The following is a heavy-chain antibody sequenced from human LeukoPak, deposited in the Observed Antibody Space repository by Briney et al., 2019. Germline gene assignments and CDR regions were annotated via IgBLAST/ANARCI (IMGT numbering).Heavy chain of an antibody. CDR1: GYTFTSYY. V-gene: IGHV1-69*05. J-gene: IGHJ6*03. D-gene: IGHD5-12*01. CDR2: IIPIFGTA. Sequence: ASVKVSCKAPGYTFTSYYMHWVRQAPGQGLEWMGRIIPIFGTANYAQKFQGRVTITTDESTSTAYMELSSLRSEDTAVYYCARDGGTSGYDRVRRVAYYYMDVWGKGTTVTVSS. CDR3: ARDGGTSGYDRVRRVAYYYMDV.